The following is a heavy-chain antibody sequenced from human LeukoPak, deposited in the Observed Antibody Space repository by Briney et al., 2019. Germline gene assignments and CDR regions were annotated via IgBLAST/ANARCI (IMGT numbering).Heavy chain of an antibody. CDR3: ARFGGNYYYYYYMDV. CDR2: IYSGGST. J-gene: IGHJ6*03. CDR1: GFTVSSNY. D-gene: IGHD3-10*01. V-gene: IGHV3-53*01. Sequence: GGSLRLSCAASGFTVSSNYMSWVRQAPGKGLEWVSVIYSGGSTFYADSVKGRFTISRDNSKNTVYLQMNSLRAEDTAVYYCARFGGNYYYYYYMDVWGKGTTVTVSS.